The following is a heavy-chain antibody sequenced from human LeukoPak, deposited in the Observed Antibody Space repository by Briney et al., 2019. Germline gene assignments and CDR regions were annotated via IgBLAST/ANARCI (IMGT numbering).Heavy chain of an antibody. J-gene: IGHJ4*02. CDR1: GFTFSSYA. V-gene: IGHV3-23*01. Sequence: GGSLRLSCAASGFTFSSYAMSWVRQAPGKGLEWVSAISGSGGSTYYADSVKGRFTISRDNSKNTLYLQMNSLRAEDTAVYYCAKPCSSSFVGGYFDYWGQGTLVTVSS. CDR3: AKPCSSSFVGGYFDY. CDR2: ISGSGGST. D-gene: IGHD6-6*01.